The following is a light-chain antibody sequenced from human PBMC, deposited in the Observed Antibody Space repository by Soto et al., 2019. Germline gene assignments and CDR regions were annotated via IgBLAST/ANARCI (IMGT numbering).Light chain of an antibody. Sequence: QSALTQPASVSGSPGQSITIACTGISTDVENYNFVSWYQQHPGKVPKLMIYEDYKRPSGVSNRFSGSKSGNTASLTISGLQAEDEAEYYCQSFDSSLNGWVFGGGTKLTVL. CDR1: STDVENYNF. J-gene: IGLJ3*02. V-gene: IGLV2-14*02. CDR2: EDY. CDR3: QSFDSSLNGWV.